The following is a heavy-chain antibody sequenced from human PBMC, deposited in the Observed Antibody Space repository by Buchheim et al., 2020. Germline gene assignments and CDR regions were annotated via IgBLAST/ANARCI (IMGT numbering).Heavy chain of an antibody. V-gene: IGHV3-74*01. CDR1: GFTFSSIHNW. CDR2: VNGDGSDP. Sequence: EMQLVESGGGLVQPGVSLRLSCAASGFTFSSIHNWMHWVRPAPGKGLVWVSRVNGDGSDPAYADFVKGRFTVSRDNAKNLLSLQMNSLRAEDTAVYYCFSIIEYSTILGVDVWGQGTT. J-gene: IGHJ6*02. D-gene: IGHD5-24*01. CDR3: FSIIEYSTILGVDV.